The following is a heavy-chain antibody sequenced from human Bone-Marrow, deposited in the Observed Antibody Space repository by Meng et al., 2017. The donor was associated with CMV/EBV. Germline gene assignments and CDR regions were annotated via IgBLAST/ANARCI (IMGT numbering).Heavy chain of an antibody. D-gene: IGHD6-13*01. CDR3: ARGSYSSSWYGDYYYYYGMDV. CDR1: GYTFTGYY. V-gene: IGHV1-2*02. Sequence: ASVKVSCKASGYTFTGYYMHWVRQAPGQGLEWMGWINPNSGGTNYAQKFQGRVTMTRNTSISTAYMELSSLRSEDTAVYYCARGSYSSSWYGDYYYYYGMDVWGQGTTVTVSS. CDR2: INPNSGGT. J-gene: IGHJ6*01.